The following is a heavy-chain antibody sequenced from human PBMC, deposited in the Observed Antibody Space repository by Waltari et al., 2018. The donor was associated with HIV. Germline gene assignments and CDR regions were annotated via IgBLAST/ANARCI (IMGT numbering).Heavy chain of an antibody. J-gene: IGHJ6*02. CDR2: RNPNSGNT. CDR3: ARYPYNWNYGATVYYYYGMDV. D-gene: IGHD1-7*01. CDR1: GYTFISHD. Sequence: QVQLVQSGAEVKKPGASVKVSCKASGYTFISHDINWVRQAPGQGLEWMGWRNPNSGNTGYAQKFHGRVTMTMNTSINTAYMELSSLTHEDTAVYYCARYPYNWNYGATVYYYYGMDVWGQGTTVTVSS. V-gene: IGHV1-8*01.